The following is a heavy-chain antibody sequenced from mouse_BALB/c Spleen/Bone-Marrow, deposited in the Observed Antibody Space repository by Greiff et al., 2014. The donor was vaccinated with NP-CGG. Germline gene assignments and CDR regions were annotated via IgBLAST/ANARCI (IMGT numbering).Heavy chain of an antibody. CDR2: INPYNGES. J-gene: IGHJ1*01. V-gene: IGHV1-37*01. CDR1: GYSFSGYF. CDR3: GRGGTVVTKGSTYWYFDL. D-gene: IGHD1-1*01. Sequence: EVQLQQSGPDLVKPGASVKISCKASGYSFSGYFMNWVKQSHGKSLEWIGRINPYNGESFYNQKFKDKATLTVDKSSTTARMDLLSLTSEDSAVYYCGRGGTVVTKGSTYWYFDLWGAGTTVTVSS.